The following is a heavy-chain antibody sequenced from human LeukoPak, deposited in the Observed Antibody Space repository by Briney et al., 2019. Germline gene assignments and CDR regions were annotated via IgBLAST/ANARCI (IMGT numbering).Heavy chain of an antibody. CDR3: ARQGGGYDYPKFDY. V-gene: IGHV4-59*08. CDR2: IYYSGST. Sequence: SETLSLTCTVSGGSISSYYWSWIRQPPGKGLEWIGYIYYSGSTNYNPSLKSRVTISVDTSKNQFSLNLSSVTAADTAVYFCARQGGGYDYPKFDYWGQGTLVTVSS. D-gene: IGHD5-12*01. J-gene: IGHJ4*02. CDR1: GGSISSYY.